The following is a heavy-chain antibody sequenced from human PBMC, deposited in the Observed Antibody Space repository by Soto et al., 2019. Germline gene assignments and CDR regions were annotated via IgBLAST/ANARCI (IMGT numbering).Heavy chain of an antibody. D-gene: IGHD6-6*01. CDR3: AKDRYAENSSTYWFDP. J-gene: IGHJ5*02. CDR1: GFTFDDYA. Sequence: PGGSLRLSCAASGFTFDDYAMHWVRQAPGKGLEWVSGISWNSGSIGYADSVKGRFTISRDNAKNSLYLQMNSLKAEDTALYYCAKDRYAENSSTYWFDPWGQGTLVTVSS. CDR2: ISWNSGSI. V-gene: IGHV3-9*01.